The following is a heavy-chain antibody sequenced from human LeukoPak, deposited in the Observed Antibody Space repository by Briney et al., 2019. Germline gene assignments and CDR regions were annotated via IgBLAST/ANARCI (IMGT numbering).Heavy chain of an antibody. Sequence: PGGSLRLSCAASGFSVSTNYMSWVRQAPGKGLEWVSVMYSGGSTYYADSVKGRFIISRDNSKNTLYLQMNSLRAEDTAVYYCARVYSSGFDYWGQGTLVTVSS. CDR3: ARVYSSGFDY. V-gene: IGHV3-66*02. D-gene: IGHD3-22*01. CDR1: GFSVSTNY. J-gene: IGHJ4*02. CDR2: MYSGGST.